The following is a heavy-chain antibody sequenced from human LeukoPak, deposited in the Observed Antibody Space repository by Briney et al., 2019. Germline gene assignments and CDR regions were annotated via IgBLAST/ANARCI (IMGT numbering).Heavy chain of an antibody. Sequence: SETLSLTCTVSGGSISSSSYYWGWIRQPPGKGLEWIGSIYYSGSTYYNPSLKSRVTISVDTSKNQFSLKLSSVTAADTAVYYCAGSHGSGSYYQDYWGQGTLVTVSS. CDR1: GGSISSSSYY. CDR2: IYYSGST. CDR3: AGSHGSGSYYQDY. D-gene: IGHD3-10*01. J-gene: IGHJ4*02. V-gene: IGHV4-39*07.